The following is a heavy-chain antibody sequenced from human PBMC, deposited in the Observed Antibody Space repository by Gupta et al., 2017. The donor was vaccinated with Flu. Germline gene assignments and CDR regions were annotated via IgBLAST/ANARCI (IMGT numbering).Heavy chain of an antibody. CDR1: GFTFSRYD. J-gene: IGHJ6*02. Sequence: EVQLVESGGGLVQPGGSLRLSCAASGFTFSRYDMHWVRQATGKGLEWVSAIGTAGDTYYPGSVKGRFTISRENAKNSLYLQMNSLRAGDTAVYYCARAPGSGEYYGMDVWGQGTTVTVSS. V-gene: IGHV3-13*04. CDR3: ARAPGSGEYYGMDV. D-gene: IGHD3-10*01. CDR2: IGTAGDT.